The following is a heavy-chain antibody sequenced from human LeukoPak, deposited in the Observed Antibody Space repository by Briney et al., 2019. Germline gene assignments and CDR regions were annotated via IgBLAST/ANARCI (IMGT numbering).Heavy chain of an antibody. D-gene: IGHD1-1*01. CDR1: GFTFSSYW. Sequence: GGSLRLSCAASGFTFSSYWMSWVRQAPGKGLEWVANIKQDGSEKFYVDSVKGRFTISRDNAKNSVYLQLNSLRAEDTAVYYCARDLRKVEATKDYWDQETLVTVSS. CDR3: ARDLRKVEATKDY. J-gene: IGHJ4*02. CDR2: IKQDGSEK. V-gene: IGHV3-7*01.